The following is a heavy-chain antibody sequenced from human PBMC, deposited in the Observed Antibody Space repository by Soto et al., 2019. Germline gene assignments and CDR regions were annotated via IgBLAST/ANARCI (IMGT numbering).Heavy chain of an antibody. Sequence: QVQLVESGGGLVQPGRSLRLSCAASGFTFSSYGMHWVRQAPGKGLEWVAVIWYDGSNKYYADSVKGRFTISRDNSKNTLYLQMNSLRAEDTAVYYCARDYDYVWGSYSQDAFDILGQGTMVTVSS. V-gene: IGHV3-33*01. D-gene: IGHD3-16*01. CDR2: IWYDGSNK. J-gene: IGHJ3*02. CDR1: GFTFSSYG. CDR3: ARDYDYVWGSYSQDAFDI.